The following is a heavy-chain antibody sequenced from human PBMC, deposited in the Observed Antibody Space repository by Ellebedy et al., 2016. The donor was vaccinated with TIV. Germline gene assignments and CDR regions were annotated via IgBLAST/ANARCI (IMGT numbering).Heavy chain of an antibody. V-gene: IGHV1-69*13. Sequence: AASVKVSCKASGGTFTSYGINWVRQAPGQGLEWMGGIIPAFGTPNYAQKFQGRVTITADESTNTAYMELSGLGSEDTAIYYCTRDRAGFDPWGQGTLVTVSS. CDR3: TRDRAGFDP. CDR2: IIPAFGTP. CDR1: GGTFTSYG. J-gene: IGHJ5*02. D-gene: IGHD6-13*01.